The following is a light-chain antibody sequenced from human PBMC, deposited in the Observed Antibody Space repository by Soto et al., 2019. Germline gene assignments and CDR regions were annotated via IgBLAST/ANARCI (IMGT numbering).Light chain of an antibody. Sequence: EIVLTQSPAILSMSPGERATLSCRASQSVSSYFAWYQQKPGQAPRLLIYDASNRATGVPARFSGSGSGTDFTLTISSLEPEDFAVYYCQQLRYWPATFGQGTKVDIK. CDR2: DAS. CDR1: QSVSSY. V-gene: IGKV3-11*01. J-gene: IGKJ1*01. CDR3: QQLRYWPAT.